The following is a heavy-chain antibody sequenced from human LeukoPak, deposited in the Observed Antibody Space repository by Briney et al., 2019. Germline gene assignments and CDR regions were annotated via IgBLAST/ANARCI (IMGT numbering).Heavy chain of an antibody. CDR2: IHNSGTS. Sequence: SETPSLPCTVSDDSINDYYRGGIRLPPRKGLEWIGYIHNSGTSTYNLSLKSRVTISADTSKNQFSLKLNSMTTADTAVYYCTRGAGWLIDYWGQGILVTVSS. V-gene: IGHV4-59*01. D-gene: IGHD3-16*01. CDR1: DDSINDYY. J-gene: IGHJ4*02. CDR3: TRGAGWLIDY.